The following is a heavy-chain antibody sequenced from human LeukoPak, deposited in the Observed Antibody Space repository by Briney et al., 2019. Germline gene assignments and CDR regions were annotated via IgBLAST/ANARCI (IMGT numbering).Heavy chain of an antibody. Sequence: PGGSLRLSCAASGLTFSSYSMSWVSQAPGKGLEWVANIKQDGSEKYYVDSVKGRFTISRDNAKNSLYLQMNSLRAEDTAVYYCASYLSAYSYDSSGYYSDYWGQGTLVTVSS. D-gene: IGHD3-22*01. J-gene: IGHJ4*02. CDR3: ASYLSAYSYDSSGYYSDY. CDR1: GLTFSSYS. V-gene: IGHV3-7*01. CDR2: IKQDGSEK.